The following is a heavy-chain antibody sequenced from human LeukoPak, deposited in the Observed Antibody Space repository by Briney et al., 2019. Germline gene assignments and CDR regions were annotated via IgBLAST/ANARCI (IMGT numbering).Heavy chain of an antibody. CDR3: ARSNYYDSSGYAADAFDI. D-gene: IGHD3-22*01. V-gene: IGHV4-59*08. CDR1: GGSISSYY. J-gene: IGHJ3*02. CDR2: IYYSGST. Sequence: SETLSLTCTVSGGSISSYYWSWIRQPPGRGLEWVGYIYYSGSTNYNPSLKSRVTISVDTSKNQFSLKLSSVTAADTAVYYCARSNYYDSSGYAADAFDIWGQGTMVTVSS.